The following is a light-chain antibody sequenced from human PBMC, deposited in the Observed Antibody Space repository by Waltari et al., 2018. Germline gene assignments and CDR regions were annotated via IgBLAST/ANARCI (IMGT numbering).Light chain of an antibody. Sequence: EIVMTQSPDTLSVSPGERATLSCRASQSVGSNLAWYQQKPGQAPRLLIYGASTRATDIPARFSGSGSGTEFTLTITSMQSEDFADYYCQQYNNWPPSWTFGQGTKVEIK. J-gene: IGKJ1*01. CDR3: QQYNNWPPSWT. V-gene: IGKV3-15*01. CDR1: QSVGSN. CDR2: GAS.